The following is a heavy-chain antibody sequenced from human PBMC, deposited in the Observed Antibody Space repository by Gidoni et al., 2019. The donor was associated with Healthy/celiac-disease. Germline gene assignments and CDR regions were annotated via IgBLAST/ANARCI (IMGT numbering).Heavy chain of an antibody. CDR3: ANRGYSSSWGWFDT. D-gene: IGHD6-13*01. CDR2: IYWDDDK. CDR1: AFSLSTSGVG. V-gene: IGHV2-5*02. J-gene: IGHJ5*02. Sequence: QITLKESGPTLVKPTQTLTLTCTFSAFSLSTSGVGVGWIRQPPGKALEWLALIYWDDDKRYSPSLKSRLTITKDTSKNQVVLTMTNMEPVDTDTYYCANRGYSSSWGWFDTWGKGTLVTVSS.